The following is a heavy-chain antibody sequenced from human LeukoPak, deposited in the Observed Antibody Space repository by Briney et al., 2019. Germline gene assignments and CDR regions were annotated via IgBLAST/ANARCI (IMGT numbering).Heavy chain of an antibody. J-gene: IGHJ4*02. CDR2: IRYDGSNK. Sequence: PGGSLRLSCAVSGIIFSSYGMRWVRQAPGQGLEWVTFIRYDGSNKYYADSVKGRFTISRDNSKNTLYLQMNGLRAEDTAVYYCAKVGSGWYGVDYWGQGTLVTVSS. CDR1: GIIFSSYG. CDR3: AKVGSGWYGVDY. V-gene: IGHV3-30*02. D-gene: IGHD6-19*01.